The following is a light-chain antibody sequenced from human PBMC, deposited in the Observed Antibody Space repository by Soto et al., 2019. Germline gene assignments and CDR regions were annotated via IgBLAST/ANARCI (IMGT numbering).Light chain of an antibody. CDR2: GNS. J-gene: IGLJ1*01. V-gene: IGLV1-40*01. CDR3: QSYDSSLSVAYV. CDR1: SSNIGAGYD. Sequence: QSVLTQPPSVSGAPGQRVTISCIGSSSNIGAGYDVHWYQQLPGTAPKLLIYGNSNRPSGVPDRFSGSKSGTSASLAITGLQAEDEADYYCQSYDSSLSVAYVFGTGTKLTVL.